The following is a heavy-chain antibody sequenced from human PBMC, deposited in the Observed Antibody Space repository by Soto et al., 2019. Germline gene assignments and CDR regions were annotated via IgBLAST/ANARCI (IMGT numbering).Heavy chain of an antibody. Sequence: ASVKVSCKASGYTFTSYDINWVRQATGQGLEWMGWVNPNSGNTGYAQKFQGRVTMTRNTSISTAYMELSSLRSEDTAVYYCATPRSMVRGVRGYYYMDVWGKGTTVTVSS. D-gene: IGHD3-10*01. V-gene: IGHV1-8*01. CDR3: ATPRSMVRGVRGYYYMDV. CDR1: GYTFTSYD. CDR2: VNPNSGNT. J-gene: IGHJ6*03.